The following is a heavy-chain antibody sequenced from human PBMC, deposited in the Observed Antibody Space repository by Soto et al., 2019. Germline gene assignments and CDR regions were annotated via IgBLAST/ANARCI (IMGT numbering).Heavy chain of an antibody. Sequence: QVQLVQSGAEVKKPGSSVKVSCKASGGTFSSYAISWVRQAPGQGLEWMGGIIPMFGTTNYAQKFQGRVTITADESTSTAYMEHRSLRSEYTAVYYCARVVTVVKSFHYWYFDLWGRGTLVTVSS. CDR2: IIPMFGTT. CDR1: GGTFSSYA. J-gene: IGHJ2*01. D-gene: IGHD2-15*01. CDR3: ARVVTVVKSFHYWYFDL. V-gene: IGHV1-69*12.